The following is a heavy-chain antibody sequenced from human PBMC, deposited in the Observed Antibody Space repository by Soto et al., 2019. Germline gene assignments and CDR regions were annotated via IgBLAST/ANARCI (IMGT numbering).Heavy chain of an antibody. D-gene: IGHD6-13*01. CDR2: ISSSSSTI. CDR1: GFTFSNYS. J-gene: IGHJ4*02. CDR3: ARVGRSSWSPRY. Sequence: GVSLRLSCAASGFTFSNYSMNWVRQAPGKGLEWVSSISSSSSTIYYADSVKGRFTISRDNAKNSLYLQMNSLRAEDTAVYYYARVGRSSWSPRYWGQGTLVTVSS. V-gene: IGHV3-48*01.